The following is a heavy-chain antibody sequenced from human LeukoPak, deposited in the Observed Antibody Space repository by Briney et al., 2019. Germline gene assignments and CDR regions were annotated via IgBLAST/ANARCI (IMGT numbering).Heavy chain of an antibody. J-gene: IGHJ5*02. V-gene: IGHV1-2*02. D-gene: IGHD4-11*01. CDR3: ARPNPPTYSNYAWFDP. CDR1: GYTFTGYY. CDR2: INPMSGGT. Sequence: GASVKVSCKASGYTFTGYYMHWVRQAPGQGLERMGWINPMSGGTNYAQKFQGRVTMTRDTSISTAYMELSGLRSDDTAVYYCARPNPPTYSNYAWFDPWGQGTLVTVSS.